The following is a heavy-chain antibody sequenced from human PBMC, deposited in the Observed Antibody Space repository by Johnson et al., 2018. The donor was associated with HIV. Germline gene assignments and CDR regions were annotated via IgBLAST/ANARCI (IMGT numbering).Heavy chain of an antibody. CDR3: ARGVGYYSHDAFDI. V-gene: IGHV3-74*02. CDR2: INSDGSST. D-gene: IGHD2/OR15-2a*01. J-gene: IGHJ3*02. CDR1: GFTFSSYW. Sequence: VQLVESGGGLVQPGRSLRLSCAASGFTFSSYWMHWVRQAPGKGLVWVSRINSDGSSTSYADSVKGRFTISRDNAKNTLYLQMNSLRAEDTAVYYCARGVGYYSHDAFDIWGQGTMVTVSS.